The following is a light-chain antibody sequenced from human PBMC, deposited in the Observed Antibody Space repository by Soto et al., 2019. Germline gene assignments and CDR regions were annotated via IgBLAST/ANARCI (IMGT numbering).Light chain of an antibody. V-gene: IGLV2-14*01. Sequence: QSVLTQPASVSGSPGQSITIPCSGTSSDIGGHNHVCWYQQHPGEVPKLIISEVSNRPSWVSRRFSGSKSGNTASLTISGLQSQDEADYYCCSYTATTTPWVFGGGTKLTVL. CDR3: CSYTATTTPWV. CDR2: EVS. J-gene: IGLJ3*02. CDR1: SSDIGGHNH.